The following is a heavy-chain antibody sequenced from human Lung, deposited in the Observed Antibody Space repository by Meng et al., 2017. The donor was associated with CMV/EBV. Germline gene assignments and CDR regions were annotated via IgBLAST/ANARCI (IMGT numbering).Heavy chain of an antibody. CDR2: ISGSGGST. V-gene: IGHV3-23*01. D-gene: IGHD4-23*01. Sequence: SXAASGFTFSSYAMSWVRQAPGKGLEWVSAISGSGGSTYYADSVKGRFTISRDNSKNTLYLQMNSLRAEDTAVYYCARPGSYGGTPYYFDYWGQGXLVTVSS. CDR1: GFTFSSYA. J-gene: IGHJ4*02. CDR3: ARPGSYGGTPYYFDY.